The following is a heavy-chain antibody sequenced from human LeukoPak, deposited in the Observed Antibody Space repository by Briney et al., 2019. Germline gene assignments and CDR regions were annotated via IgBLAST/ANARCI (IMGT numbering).Heavy chain of an antibody. D-gene: IGHD5-12*01. CDR1: GFTFSSYE. V-gene: IGHV3-48*03. Sequence: PGGSLGLSCAASGFTFSSYEMNWVRQAPGKGLEWVSYISSSGSTIYYADSVKGRFTISRDNAKNSLYLQMNSLRAEDTAVYYCARGYSGYDAFGLAYYFDYWGQGTLVTVSS. CDR3: ARGYSGYDAFGLAYYFDY. CDR2: ISSSGSTI. J-gene: IGHJ4*02.